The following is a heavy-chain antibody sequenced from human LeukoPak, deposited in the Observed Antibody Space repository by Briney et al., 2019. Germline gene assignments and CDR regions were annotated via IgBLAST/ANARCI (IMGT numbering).Heavy chain of an antibody. Sequence: SVKVSCKASGGTSSSYAINWVRQAPGQGLEWMGGIIPIFGTANYAQKFQDRVTITADESTSTAYMELSSLRSEDTAIYYCASRLYCSNTRCRNFPFAYWGQGTLVTVSS. CDR2: IIPIFGTA. D-gene: IGHD2-2*01. V-gene: IGHV1-69*13. J-gene: IGHJ4*02. CDR1: GGTSSSYA. CDR3: ASRLYCSNTRCRNFPFAY.